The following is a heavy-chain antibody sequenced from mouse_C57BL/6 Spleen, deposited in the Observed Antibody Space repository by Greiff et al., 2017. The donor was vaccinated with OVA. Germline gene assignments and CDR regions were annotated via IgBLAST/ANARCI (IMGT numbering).Heavy chain of an antibody. CDR3: ARKAYYGSSYYYAMDY. CDR2: IYPGSGST. Sequence: QVQLQQPGAELVKPGASVKMSCKASGYTFTSYWITWVKQRPGQGLEWIGDIYPGSGSTNYNEKFKSKATLTVDTSSSTAYMRLSSLTSEDSAVYYCARKAYYGSSYYYAMDYWGQGTSVTVSS. CDR1: GYTFTSYW. D-gene: IGHD1-1*01. V-gene: IGHV1-55*01. J-gene: IGHJ4*01.